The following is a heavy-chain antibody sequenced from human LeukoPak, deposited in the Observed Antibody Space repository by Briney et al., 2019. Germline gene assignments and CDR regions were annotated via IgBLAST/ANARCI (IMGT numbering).Heavy chain of an antibody. CDR1: GGSISNYY. D-gene: IGHD1-26*01. CDR3: ARVPMGASNYYYMDV. J-gene: IGHJ6*03. V-gene: IGHV4-59*06. Sequence: SETLSLTCTVSGGSISNYYWSWIRQHPGEGLEWCGHIYHSGSTYYNPSFKSRVTISVDTSTNQFSLNLTSVSAADTAVYYCARVPMGASNYYYMDVWGKGTTVTVSS. CDR2: IYHSGST.